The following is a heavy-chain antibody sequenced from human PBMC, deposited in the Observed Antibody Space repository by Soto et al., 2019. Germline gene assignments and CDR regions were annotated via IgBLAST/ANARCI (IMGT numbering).Heavy chain of an antibody. J-gene: IGHJ4*02. V-gene: IGHV3-33*06. CDR2: IWYDGSNK. CDR3: AKGQMIEENYFDY. CDR1: GFTFSSYG. Sequence: GGSLRLSCAASGFTFSSYGMHWVRQAPGKGLEWVAVIWYDGSNKYYADSVKGRFTISRDNSKNTLYLQMNSLRAEDTAVYYCAKGQMIEENYFDYWGQGTLVTVSS. D-gene: IGHD3-22*01.